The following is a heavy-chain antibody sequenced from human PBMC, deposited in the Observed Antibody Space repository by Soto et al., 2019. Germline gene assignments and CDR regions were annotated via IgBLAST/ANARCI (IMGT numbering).Heavy chain of an antibody. CDR2: MNPNSGNT. V-gene: IGHV1-8*01. CDR3: ARATIFGVVPKGGAFDI. J-gene: IGHJ3*02. Sequence: APVKGSFKASGYTFTSYDIKWGRQATGQSLEWMGWMNPNSGNTGYAQKFQGRVTMTRNTSISTAYMELSSLRSEDTAVYYCARATIFGVVPKGGAFDIWGQGTMVTVSS. CDR1: GYTFTSYD. D-gene: IGHD3-3*01.